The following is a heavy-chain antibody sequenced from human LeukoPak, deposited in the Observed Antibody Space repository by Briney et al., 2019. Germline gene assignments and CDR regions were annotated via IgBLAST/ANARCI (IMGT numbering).Heavy chain of an antibody. D-gene: IGHD6-13*01. CDR1: GFTFSSYA. J-gene: IGHJ4*02. Sequence: GGSLRLSCAASGFTFSSYAMYWVRQAPGKGLEYVSAISTNGGSTYYANSVKGRFTISRDNSKNTLYLQMGSLRAEDMGVYYCAGGSSWYRGIDYWGQGTLVTVSP. V-gene: IGHV3-64*01. CDR3: AGGSSWYRGIDY. CDR2: ISTNGGST.